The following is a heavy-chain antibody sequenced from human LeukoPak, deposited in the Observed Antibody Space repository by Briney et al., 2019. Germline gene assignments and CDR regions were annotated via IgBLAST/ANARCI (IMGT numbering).Heavy chain of an antibody. V-gene: IGHV4-59*01. CDR3: ARDERLLSFLK. D-gene: IGHD3-3*01. Sequence: SETLSLTCTVSGGSISSYYWSWIRQPPGKGLEWIGYIYYSGSTNYKSSLKSRVTISVDTSKNQFSLKLSSVTAADTAIYYCARDERLLSFLKWGQGTLVTVSS. CDR1: GGSISSYY. J-gene: IGHJ4*02. CDR2: IYYSGST.